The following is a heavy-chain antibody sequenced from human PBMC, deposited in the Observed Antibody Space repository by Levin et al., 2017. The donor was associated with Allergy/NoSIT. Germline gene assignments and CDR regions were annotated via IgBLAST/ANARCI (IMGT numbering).Heavy chain of an antibody. CDR1: GYTFTSYG. D-gene: IGHD3-10*01. CDR3: ARDGSGTWDDY. J-gene: IGHJ4*02. V-gene: IGHV1-18*01. Sequence: ASVKVSCKASGYTFTSYGISWVRQAPGQGLEWMGWINAYNGDTNYAQKVLGRVTMTTDTSTSTAYMEVRSLRYDDTAVYYCARDGSGTWDDYWGQGTLVTVSS. CDR2: INAYNGDT.